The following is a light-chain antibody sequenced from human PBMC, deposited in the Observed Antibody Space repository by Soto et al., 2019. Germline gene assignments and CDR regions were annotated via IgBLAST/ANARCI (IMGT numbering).Light chain of an antibody. CDR2: GAS. J-gene: IGKJ1*01. Sequence: EIVLTQSPGTLSLSPGERATLSCRASQSVRSSSLVWYQQKSGQAPRLLIYGASARATGIPDRFSGSGSGTDFTLTISRLEPEDFAVYYCQHYGSSPWTFGQGTKVEIK. V-gene: IGKV3-20*01. CDR1: QSVRSSS. CDR3: QHYGSSPWT.